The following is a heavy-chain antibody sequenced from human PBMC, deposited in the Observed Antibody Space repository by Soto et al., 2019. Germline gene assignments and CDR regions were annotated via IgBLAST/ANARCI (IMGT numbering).Heavy chain of an antibody. CDR1: GFTFSSYD. J-gene: IGHJ6*03. CDR2: IGTAGDT. V-gene: IGHV3-13*01. D-gene: IGHD6-6*01. CDR3: AAARPDYYYYYMDV. Sequence: GGSLRLSCAASGFTFSSYDMHWVRQATGKGLEWVSAIGTAGDTYYPGSVKGRFTISRENAKNSLYLQMNSLRAGDTAVYYCAAARPDYYYYYMDVWGKGTKVTVSS.